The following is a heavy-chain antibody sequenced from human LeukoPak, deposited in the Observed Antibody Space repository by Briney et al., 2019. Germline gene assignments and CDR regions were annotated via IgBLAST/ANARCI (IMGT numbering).Heavy chain of an antibody. CDR3: ARDQNHLESSGYFGIDC. CDR1: GYTFTGYY. J-gene: IGHJ4*02. D-gene: IGHD3-22*01. Sequence: GASVKVSCKASGYTFTGYYMHWVRQAPGQGLEWMGWINPNNGGTNYAQKFQDRVTLTRDTSINTAYMELNRLTSDDTAVYYCARDQNHLESSGYFGIDCWGQGTLVTVSS. V-gene: IGHV1-2*02. CDR2: INPNNGGT.